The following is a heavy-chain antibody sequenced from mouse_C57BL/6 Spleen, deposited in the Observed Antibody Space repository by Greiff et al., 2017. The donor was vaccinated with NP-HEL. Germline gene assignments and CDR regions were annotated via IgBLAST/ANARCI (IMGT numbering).Heavy chain of an antibody. CDR3: APYYDYLFAY. J-gene: IGHJ3*01. D-gene: IGHD2-4*01. CDR1: GYSITSGYY. Sequence: EVKLQESGPGLVKPSQSLSLTCSVTGYSITSGYYWNWIRQFPGNKLEWMGYISYDGSNNYNPSLKNRISITRDTSKNQFFLKLNSVTTEDTATYYCAPYYDYLFAYWGQGTLVTVSA. V-gene: IGHV3-6*01. CDR2: ISYDGSN.